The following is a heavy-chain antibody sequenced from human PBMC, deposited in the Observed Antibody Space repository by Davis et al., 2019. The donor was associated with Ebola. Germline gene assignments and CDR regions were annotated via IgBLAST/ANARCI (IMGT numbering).Heavy chain of an antibody. J-gene: IGHJ4*02. CDR2: INHSGST. CDR3: ARGGDWRIDY. V-gene: IGHV4-34*01. D-gene: IGHD1-1*01. Sequence: TLSLTRAVYVGSLPDYYLTWIRQPPGKGLEWIGEINHSGSTQYNPSLKSRVTISVDTSKNQFSLKLTSVTAADTAVYYCARGGDWRIDYWGQGTLVTVSS. CDR1: VGSLPDYY.